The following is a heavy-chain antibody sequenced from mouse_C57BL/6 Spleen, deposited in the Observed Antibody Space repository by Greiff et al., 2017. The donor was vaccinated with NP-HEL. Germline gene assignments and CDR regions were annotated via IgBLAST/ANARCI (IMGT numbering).Heavy chain of an antibody. CDR3: ARSEDYYGSSSWYFDV. Sequence: VQLQQPGTELVKPGASVKLSCKASGYTFTSYWMHWVKQRPGQGLEWIGNINPSNGGTNYNEKFKSKATLTVDKSSSTAYMQLSSLTSEDSAVYDCARSEDYYGSSSWYFDVWGTGTTVTVSS. D-gene: IGHD1-1*01. V-gene: IGHV1-53*01. CDR1: GYTFTSYW. CDR2: INPSNGGT. J-gene: IGHJ1*03.